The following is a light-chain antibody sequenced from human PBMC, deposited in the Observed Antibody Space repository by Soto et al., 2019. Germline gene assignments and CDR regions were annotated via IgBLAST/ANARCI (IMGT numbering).Light chain of an antibody. CDR1: QSVSSK. CDR2: GAS. V-gene: IGKV3-15*01. J-gene: IGKJ1*01. Sequence: DMVMTQSPATLSVSPVEGATLSCRASQSVSSKLAWYQQKPGQAPRLLIYGASTRATGIPARFSGRGSGTEFTLIISSLQSEDSAVYYCQQYNSWLWTFGQGTKVEI. CDR3: QQYNSWLWT.